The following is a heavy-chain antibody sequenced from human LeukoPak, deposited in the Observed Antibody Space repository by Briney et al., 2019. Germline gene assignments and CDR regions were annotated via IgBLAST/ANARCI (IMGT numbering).Heavy chain of an antibody. CDR3: ASDGSGSYDFDY. CDR1: GFTFSSYA. V-gene: IGHV3-23*01. Sequence: GGSLRPSCAASGFTFSSYAMNWVRQAPGKGLEWVSAISGSGGSTYYADSVKGRFTISRDNSKNTLYLQMNSLRAEDTAVYYCASDGSGSYDFDYWGQGTLVTVSS. CDR2: ISGSGGST. D-gene: IGHD3-10*01. J-gene: IGHJ4*02.